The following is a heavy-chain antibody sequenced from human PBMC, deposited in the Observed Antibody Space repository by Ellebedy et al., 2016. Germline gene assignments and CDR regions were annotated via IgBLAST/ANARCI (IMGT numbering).Heavy chain of an antibody. V-gene: IGHV1-46*01. CDR1: GYTFTNYF. CDR3: ARALVAYCGGGSCGDAGMDV. D-gene: IGHD2-15*01. CDR2: INPRGGGT. Sequence: ASVKVSCKASGYTFTNYFMHWVRQAPGQGLEWMGIINPRGGGTSDAQKFQGRIIMTRDTSTSTVFMELSGLIPEDTAVYYCARALVAYCGGGSCGDAGMDVWGQGTTVTVSS. J-gene: IGHJ6*02.